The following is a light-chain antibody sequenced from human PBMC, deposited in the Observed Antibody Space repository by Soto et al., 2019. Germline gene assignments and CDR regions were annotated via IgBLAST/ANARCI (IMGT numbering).Light chain of an antibody. J-gene: IGKJ4*01. Sequence: DIHMTQSPSSLSASVGDRVTLTCRASQTISNYLHWYQQKPGKAPKLLIYAASTLQSGVPSRFSGSGSGTDFTLTISCLQSEDFATYYCQQYYSFPLTFGGGTKVDIK. V-gene: IGKV1-39*01. CDR2: AAS. CDR1: QTISNY. CDR3: QQYYSFPLT.